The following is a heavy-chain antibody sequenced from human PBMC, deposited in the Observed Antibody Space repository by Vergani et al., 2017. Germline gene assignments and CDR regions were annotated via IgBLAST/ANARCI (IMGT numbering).Heavy chain of an antibody. CDR3: ARHISVVRPSSMTAFDY. Sequence: QVQLQESGPGLVKPSQTLSLTCTVSGGSISSGGYYWSWIRQHPGKGLEWIGYIYYSRSTYYNPSLKSRVTISLDTSKKQISLHLTSVTAADTAVYYCARHISVVRPSSMTAFDYWGQGTLVTVSS. CDR2: IYYSRST. CDR1: GGSISSGGYY. V-gene: IGHV4-31*03. D-gene: IGHD2-21*01. J-gene: IGHJ4*02.